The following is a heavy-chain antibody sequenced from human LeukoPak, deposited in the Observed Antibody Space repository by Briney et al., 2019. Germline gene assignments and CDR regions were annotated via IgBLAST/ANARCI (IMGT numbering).Heavy chain of an antibody. D-gene: IGHD5-12*01. CDR2: IYYSGST. V-gene: IGHV4-59*01. CDR1: GGSISSYY. J-gene: IGHJ4*02. CDR3: ARLSGYDWESFYDY. Sequence: PSETLSLTCIVSGGSISSYYWSWIRQPPGKGLEWVGYIYYSGSTYYNLSLKRRVTLSVHTSKNQFSLKLSSVTAADTAVYYCARLSGYDWESFYDYWGQGTLVTVSS.